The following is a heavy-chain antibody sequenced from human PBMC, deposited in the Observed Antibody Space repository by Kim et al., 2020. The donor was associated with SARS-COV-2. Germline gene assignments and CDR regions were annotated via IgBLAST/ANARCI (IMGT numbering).Heavy chain of an antibody. J-gene: IGHJ4*02. V-gene: IGHV4-39*07. Sequence: SADYNPSLKRRVTISVDTSKNQSSLKLSSVTAADTAVYYCARDIGYYFDYWGQGTLVTVSS. CDR2: SA. CDR3: ARDIGYYFDY. D-gene: IGHD3-10*01.